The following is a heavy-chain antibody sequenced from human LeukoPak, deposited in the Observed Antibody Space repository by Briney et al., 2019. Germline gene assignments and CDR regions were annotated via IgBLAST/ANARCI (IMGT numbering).Heavy chain of an antibody. J-gene: IGHJ3*02. CDR1: GYTFTGYY. CDR3: ATTESGRTAMGNWADAFDI. Sequence: ASVKVSCKASGYTFTGYYMHWVRQAPGQGLEWMGWINPNSGGTNYAQKFQGWVTMTRDTSISTAYMELSRLRSDDTAVYYCATTESGRTAMGNWADAFDIWGQGTMVTVSS. CDR2: INPNSGGT. D-gene: IGHD5-18*01. V-gene: IGHV1-2*04.